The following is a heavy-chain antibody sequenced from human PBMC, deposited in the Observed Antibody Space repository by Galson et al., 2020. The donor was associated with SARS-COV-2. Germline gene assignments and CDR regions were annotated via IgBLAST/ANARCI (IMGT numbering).Heavy chain of an antibody. CDR3: AAGPVAGTGE. D-gene: IGHD6-19*01. CDR1: DGSISGIRYY. Sequence: SETLSLTCAVSDGSISGIRYYWSWIRQPAGKGLEWIGRIHSSGSTNYNPSLKSRVTISVDTSKNQFSLKLSSVTAADTAVYYCAAGPVAGTGEWGQGTLVTVSS. J-gene: IGHJ4*02. CDR2: IHSSGST. V-gene: IGHV4-61*02.